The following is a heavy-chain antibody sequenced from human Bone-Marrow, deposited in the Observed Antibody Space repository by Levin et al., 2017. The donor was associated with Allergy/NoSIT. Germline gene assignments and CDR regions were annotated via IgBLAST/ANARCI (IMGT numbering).Heavy chain of an antibody. D-gene: IGHD5-24*01. CDR2: ISYDGSNK. CDR3: AKAAVGWLQFPYFDY. CDR1: GFTFSSYG. J-gene: IGHJ4*02. Sequence: GGSLRLSCAASGFTFSSYGMHWVRQAPGKGLEWVAVISYDGSNKYYADSVKGRFTISRDNSKNTLYLQMNSLRAEDTAVYYCAKAAVGWLQFPYFDYWGQGTLVTVSS. V-gene: IGHV3-30*18.